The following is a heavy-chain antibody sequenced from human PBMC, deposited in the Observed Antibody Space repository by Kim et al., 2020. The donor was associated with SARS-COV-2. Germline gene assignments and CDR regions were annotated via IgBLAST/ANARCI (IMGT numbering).Heavy chain of an antibody. CDR1: GFTFSNFW. Sequence: GGSLRLSCAASGFTFSNFWMHWVRQVPGKGLMWVSRINSDGSSTIYADSVKGRFTISRDNAKNTLYVQMNSLRAEDTALYYCARRYCSGGGCHYDYWGQGTLVTVSS. CDR2: INSDGSST. D-gene: IGHD2-15*01. CDR3: ARRYCSGGGCHYDY. J-gene: IGHJ4*02. V-gene: IGHV3-74*01.